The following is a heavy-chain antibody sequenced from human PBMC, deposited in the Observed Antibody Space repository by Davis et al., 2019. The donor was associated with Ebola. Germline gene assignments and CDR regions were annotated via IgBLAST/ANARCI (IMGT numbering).Heavy chain of an antibody. D-gene: IGHD3-16*02. CDR1: GFTFDDYA. Sequence: SLKISCAASGFTFDDYAMHWVRQAPGKGLEWVSGISWNSGSIGYADSVKGRFTISRDDAKNSLYLQMNSLRAEDTAVYYCTREVSRGDVWGQGTTVTVSS. V-gene: IGHV3-9*01. J-gene: IGHJ6*02. CDR2: ISWNSGSI. CDR3: TREVSRGDV.